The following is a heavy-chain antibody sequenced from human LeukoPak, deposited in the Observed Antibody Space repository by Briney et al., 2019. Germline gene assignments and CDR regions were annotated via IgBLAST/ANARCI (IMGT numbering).Heavy chain of an antibody. D-gene: IGHD3-22*01. CDR1: GFSFRNYW. Sequence: GGSLRLSCAASGFSFRNYWMSWVRQAPGKGLEWVGHVKHDGSETYYVDSVKGRFTVSRDNAKNSLFLQMNSLRVEDTAMYYCARDLPSSGYWYRDAFDIWGQGTMVTV. J-gene: IGHJ3*02. CDR3: ARDLPSSGYWYRDAFDI. V-gene: IGHV3-7*01. CDR2: VKHDGSET.